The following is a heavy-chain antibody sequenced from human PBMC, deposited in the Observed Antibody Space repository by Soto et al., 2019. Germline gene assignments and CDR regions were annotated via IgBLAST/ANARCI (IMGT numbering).Heavy chain of an antibody. V-gene: IGHV3-9*01. CDR2: ITSRGTDI. J-gene: IGHJ4*02. CDR1: RFFFGDYA. D-gene: IGHD3-3*01. Sequence: PGGSLRLSCAASRFFFGDYAFHWVRQAPGKGLEWVAGITSRGTDIAYADSVKGRFIISRDNAMNVLHLHMNSLRPEDTAVYYCVKDVGSRHYDFTNFDSWGQGTLVTVSS. CDR3: VKDVGSRHYDFTNFDS.